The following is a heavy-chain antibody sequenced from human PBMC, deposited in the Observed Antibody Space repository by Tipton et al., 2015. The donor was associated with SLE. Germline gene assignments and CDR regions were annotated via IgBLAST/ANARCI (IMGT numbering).Heavy chain of an antibody. Sequence: TLSLTCTVSGGSVSSTNSYWGWIRQPPGKGLEWIGSIHYSEGTYYSPSLKSRVTTSVDTSKNQFSLRLSSVTAADTAVYYCARDFTMMVVGGAFDIWGQGRMVTVSS. J-gene: IGHJ3*02. CDR3: ARDFTMMVVGGAFDI. CDR1: GGSVSSTNSY. V-gene: IGHV4-39*02. CDR2: IHYSEGT. D-gene: IGHD3-22*01.